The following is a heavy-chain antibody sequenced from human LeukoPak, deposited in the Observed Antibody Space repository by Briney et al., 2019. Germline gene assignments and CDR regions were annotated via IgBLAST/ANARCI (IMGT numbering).Heavy chain of an antibody. CDR3: ARDPEGGSYYPDY. CDR1: GFTFSSYS. J-gene: IGHJ4*02. D-gene: IGHD1-26*01. Sequence: GGSLRLSCAASGFTFSSYSMNWVRQAPGKGLEWVSSISSSSSYIYYADSVKGRFTISRDNAKNSLYLQMNSLRAEDTAVYYCARDPEGGSYYPDYWGQGTLVTVSP. CDR2: ISSSSSYI. V-gene: IGHV3-21*01.